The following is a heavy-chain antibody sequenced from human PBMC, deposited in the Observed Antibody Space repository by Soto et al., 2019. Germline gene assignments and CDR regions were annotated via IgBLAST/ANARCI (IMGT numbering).Heavy chain of an antibody. Sequence: EVQLVGPGEGLIHPGGSRGLPCEPPGSPASATTLSWFARVPGKGLDWVSVIYSGGSTYYAASVKGRFTISRDNSKNTLYLQMNSLRAEDTAVYYCASGVRGVTELDPWGQGTLVTVSS. V-gene: IGHV3-53*01. CDR3: ASGVRGVTELDP. D-gene: IGHD3-10*01. CDR1: GSPASATT. CDR2: IYSGGST. J-gene: IGHJ5*02.